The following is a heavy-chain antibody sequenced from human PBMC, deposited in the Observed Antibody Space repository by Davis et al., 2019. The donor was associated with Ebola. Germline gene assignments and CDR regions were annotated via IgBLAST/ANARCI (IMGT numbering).Heavy chain of an antibody. CDR3: ARDPLAYSSSPDGMDV. J-gene: IGHJ6*02. D-gene: IGHD6-13*01. Sequence: ASMKVSCKASGYTFSSYGISWVRQAPGQGLEWMGWISAYNGNTNYAQKLQVRFTMTTDTSTSTAYMDLRSLRSDDTAVYYCARDPLAYSSSPDGMDVWGQGTTVTVSS. V-gene: IGHV1-18*01. CDR1: GYTFSSYG. CDR2: ISAYNGNT.